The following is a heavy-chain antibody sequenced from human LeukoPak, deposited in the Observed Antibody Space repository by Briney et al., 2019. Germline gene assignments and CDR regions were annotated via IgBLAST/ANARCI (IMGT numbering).Heavy chain of an antibody. CDR1: GFIFSRYA. J-gene: IGHJ4*02. CDR3: AREAPGYFDY. D-gene: IGHD2-2*01. Sequence: GGSLRLSCAASGFIFSRYAVGWVRQASGKGLEWVSVISGNGGSTCYADSVKGRSTISRDNSRNTLYLQMNSLRGEDTAVYFCAREAPGYFDYWGLGALVTVSS. V-gene: IGHV3-23*01. CDR2: ISGNGGST.